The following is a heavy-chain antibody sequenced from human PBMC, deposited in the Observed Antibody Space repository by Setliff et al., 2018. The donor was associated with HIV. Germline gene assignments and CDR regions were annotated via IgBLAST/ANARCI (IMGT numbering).Heavy chain of an antibody. CDR1: GYRFTSYW. CDR3: ARCSGSYYYYGMDV. Sequence: PGESLKISCKGFGYRFTSYWIGWARHMPGKGLEWMGIIYPSDSDTRYSPSFQGQVTISADKSISIAYLQWNSLKASDTAMYYCARCSGSYYYYGMDVWGQGTTVTVSS. J-gene: IGHJ6*02. V-gene: IGHV5-51*01. CDR2: IYPSDSDT. D-gene: IGHD1-26*01.